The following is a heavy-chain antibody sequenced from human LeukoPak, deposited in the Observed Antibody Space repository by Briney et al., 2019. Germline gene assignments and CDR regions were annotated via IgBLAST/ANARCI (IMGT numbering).Heavy chain of an antibody. J-gene: IGHJ4*02. CDR1: GFTFRSYS. CDR2: ISSGSNSI. V-gene: IGHV3-48*02. CDR3: ARGPSNRHFDY. Sequence: PGGSLRLSCAASGFTFRSYSMDWVRQAPGKGLEWVSHISSGSNSINYADSVKGRFTISRDNAKNSLLLQMNSLRDEDTAVYYCARGPSNRHFDYWGQGTLVTVS. D-gene: IGHD2/OR15-2a*01.